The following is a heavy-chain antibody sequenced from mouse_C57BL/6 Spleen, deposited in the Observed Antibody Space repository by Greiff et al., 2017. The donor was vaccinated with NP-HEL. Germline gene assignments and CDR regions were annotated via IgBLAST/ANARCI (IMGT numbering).Heavy chain of an antibody. Sequence: QVQLQQSGAELVRPGTSVKVSCKASGYAFTNYLIEWVKQRPGQGLEWIGVINPGSGGTNYNEKFKGKATLTADKSSSTAYMQLSSLTSEDSAVYFCARCQGNPYFDYWGQGTTLTVSS. CDR2: INPGSGGT. J-gene: IGHJ2*01. V-gene: IGHV1-54*01. CDR3: ARCQGNPYFDY. CDR1: GYAFTNYL. D-gene: IGHD2-1*01.